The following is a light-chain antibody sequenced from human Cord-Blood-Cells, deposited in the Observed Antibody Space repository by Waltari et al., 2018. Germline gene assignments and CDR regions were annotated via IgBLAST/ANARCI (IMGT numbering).Light chain of an antibody. CDR3: CSYAGSSTLV. CDR2: EVS. V-gene: IGLV2-23*02. CDR1: SSAVGSYNL. J-gene: IGLJ2*01. Sequence: QSALPQPASVSGSPGQSITLSCTGTSSAVGSYNLCSWYQQHPGKAPKLMIYEVSKRPSGVSNRFSGSKSGITASLTISGLQAEDEADYYCCSYAGSSTLVFGGGTKLTVL.